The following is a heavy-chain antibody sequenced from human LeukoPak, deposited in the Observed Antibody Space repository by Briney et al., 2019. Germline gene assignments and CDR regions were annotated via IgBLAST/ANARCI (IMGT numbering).Heavy chain of an antibody. D-gene: IGHD5-18*01. J-gene: IGHJ5*02. CDR2: IYTSGST. V-gene: IGHV4-4*09. Sequence: SETLSLTCTVSGGSISSYYWSWIRQPPGQGLEWIWYIYTSGSTNYNPSLKSRVTISVDTSKNQFSLKLSSVSAADTAVYYCARHRPTQYSYGLQNWFDPWGQGTLVTVSS. CDR3: ARHRPTQYSYGLQNWFDP. CDR1: GGSISSYY.